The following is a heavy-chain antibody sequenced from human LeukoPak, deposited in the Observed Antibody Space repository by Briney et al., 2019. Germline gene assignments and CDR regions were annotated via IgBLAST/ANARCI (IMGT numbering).Heavy chain of an antibody. CDR1: GGSISSGDYY. D-gene: IGHD4-23*01. CDR2: IYYSGST. J-gene: IGHJ4*02. CDR3: ASEMGVTPYYFDY. V-gene: IGHV4-30-4*01. Sequence: PSQTLSLTCTVSGGSISSGDYYWSWIRHPPGKGLEWIGYIYYSGSTYYNPSLKTRVTISVDTSKNQFSLKLSSVTAADTAVYFGASEMGVTPYYFDYWGQGTMVTVSS.